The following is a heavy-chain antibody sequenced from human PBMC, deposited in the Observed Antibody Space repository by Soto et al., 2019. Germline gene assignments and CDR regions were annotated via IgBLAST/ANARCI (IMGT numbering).Heavy chain of an antibody. CDR2: ISSSSSTI. CDR1: GFTFSSYS. V-gene: IGHV3-48*01. J-gene: IGHJ3*02. Sequence: GGSLRLSCAASGFTFSSYSMNWVRQAPGKGLEWVSYISSSSSTIYYADSVKGRFTISRDNAKNSLYLQMNSLRAEDTAVYYCASVDPLLTGTDPNDAFDIWGQGTMVTVSS. D-gene: IGHD1-20*01. CDR3: ASVDPLLTGTDPNDAFDI.